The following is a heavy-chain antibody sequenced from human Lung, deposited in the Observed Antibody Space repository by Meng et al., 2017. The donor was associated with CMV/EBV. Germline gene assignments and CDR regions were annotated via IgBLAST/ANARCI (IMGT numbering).Heavy chain of an antibody. CDR3: ARDPSSSDWYQLFRGYYGMDV. V-gene: IGHV1-69*05. Sequence: YAISWVRQAPGQGLEWMGGIIPIFGTANYAQKFQGRVTITTDESTSTAYMELSSLRSEDTAVYYCARDPSSSDWYQLFRGYYGMDVWGQGTTVTVSS. CDR2: IIPIFGTA. J-gene: IGHJ6*02. CDR1: YA. D-gene: IGHD2-2*01.